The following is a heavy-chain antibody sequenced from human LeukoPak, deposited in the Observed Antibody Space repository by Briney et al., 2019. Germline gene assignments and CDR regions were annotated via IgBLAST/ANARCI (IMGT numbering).Heavy chain of an antibody. CDR1: GGSISSHY. Sequence: SETLSLTCTVSGGSISSHYWSWIRQPPGKGLEWIGYIYYSGSTNYNPSLKSRVTISIDTSKNQFSLRLSSVTAADTALYYCARADGDNYYYYGMDVWGQGTTVTVSS. D-gene: IGHD4-17*01. V-gene: IGHV4-59*11. J-gene: IGHJ6*02. CDR3: ARADGDNYYYYGMDV. CDR2: IYYSGST.